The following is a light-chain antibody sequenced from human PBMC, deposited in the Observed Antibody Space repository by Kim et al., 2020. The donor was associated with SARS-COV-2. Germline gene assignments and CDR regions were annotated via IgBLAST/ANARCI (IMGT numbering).Light chain of an antibody. V-gene: IGKV1-33*01. J-gene: IGKJ1*01. CDR1: QDITNY. CDR2: DAT. CDR3: QQYDSLPPT. Sequence: DIQMTQSPSSLSASVGDRVTITCQASQDITNYVSWYQQKPGKAPKLLIYDATDLETGVPSRFSGSGSGTHFTFTITSLQPEDIATYYCQQYDSLPPTFGQGTKVDIK.